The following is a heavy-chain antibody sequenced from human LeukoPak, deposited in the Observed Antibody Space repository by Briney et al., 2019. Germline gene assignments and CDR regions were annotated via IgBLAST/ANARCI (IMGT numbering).Heavy chain of an antibody. CDR3: ARHVSPGGGRYFDY. CDR1: GGSISSYY. CDR2: IYYSGST. D-gene: IGHD2/OR15-2a*01. Sequence: SETLSLTCTVSGGSISSYYWSWIRQPPGKGLEWIGYIYYSGSTNYNPSLKSRVTISVDTSKNQFSLKLSSVTAADTAVYYCARHVSPGGGRYFDYWGQGTLVTVSS. V-gene: IGHV4-59*08. J-gene: IGHJ4*02.